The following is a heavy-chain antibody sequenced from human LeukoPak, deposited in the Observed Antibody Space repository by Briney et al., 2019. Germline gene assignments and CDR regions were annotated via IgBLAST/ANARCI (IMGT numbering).Heavy chain of an antibody. V-gene: IGHV1-2*06. J-gene: IGHJ4*02. D-gene: IGHD3-16*01. CDR3: ARDVLSPSAGGRDY. CDR1: GYTFTGYC. CDR2: INPNRGGT. Sequence: GASLKLSCKASGYTFTGYCMHWVRQAPGQGLEWLSRINPNRGGTTYAQSLKGRFSMSRDKSMNTAYLQMSRLRAEDTAVYYCARDVLSPSAGGRDYWGQGTLVTVSS.